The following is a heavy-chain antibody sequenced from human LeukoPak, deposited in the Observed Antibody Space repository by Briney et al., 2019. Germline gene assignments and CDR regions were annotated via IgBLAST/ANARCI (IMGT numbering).Heavy chain of an antibody. J-gene: IGHJ6*04. D-gene: IGHD2-15*01. CDR1: GFTFSSYN. CDR2: ISSSSSYI. Sequence: PGGSLRLSCAASGFTFSSYNMNWVRQAPGKGLEWVSSISSSSSYIYYADSVKGRFTISRDNAKNSLYLQMNSLRAEDTAVYYCARDGGGVVVVVAATTGTGMDVWGKGPTVTVSS. V-gene: IGHV3-21*01. CDR3: ARDGGGVVVVVAATTGTGMDV.